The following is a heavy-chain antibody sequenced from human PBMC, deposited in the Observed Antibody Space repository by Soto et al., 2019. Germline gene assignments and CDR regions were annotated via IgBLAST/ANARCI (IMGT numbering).Heavy chain of an antibody. CDR3: ARDLAVTTYWFDP. D-gene: IGHD4-17*01. CDR1: GFTFSSYA. J-gene: IGHJ5*02. Sequence: SGGSLRLSCAASGFTFSSYAMHWFRQAPGKGLEWVAVISYDGSNKYYADSVKGRFTISRDNSKNTLYLQMNSLRAEDTAVYYCARDLAVTTYWFDPGGPGTLVTVPS. CDR2: ISYDGSNK. V-gene: IGHV3-30-3*01.